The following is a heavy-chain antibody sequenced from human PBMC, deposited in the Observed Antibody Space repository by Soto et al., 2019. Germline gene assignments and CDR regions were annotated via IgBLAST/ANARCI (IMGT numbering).Heavy chain of an antibody. CDR3: AREEVAAEYYYYGMDV. CDR1: GYTFTSYD. D-gene: IGHD6-13*01. Sequence: QVQLVQSGAEVKKPGASVKVSCKASGYTFTSYDINWVRQATGQGLEWMGWMNPNSGNTGYAQKFQGRVTMTRNTSMSTAYMELSSLRSEDTAVYYCAREEVAAEYYYYGMDVWGQGTTVTVSS. J-gene: IGHJ6*02. CDR2: MNPNSGNT. V-gene: IGHV1-8*01.